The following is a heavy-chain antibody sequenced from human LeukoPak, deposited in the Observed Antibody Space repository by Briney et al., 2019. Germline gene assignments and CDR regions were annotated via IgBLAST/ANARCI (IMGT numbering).Heavy chain of an antibody. CDR1: GGSFSGDY. V-gene: IGHV4-34*01. CDR3: ARGKLLRAFDI. Sequence: SETLSLTCAVYGGSFSGDYWSWIRQPPGKGLEWIGEINHSGSTNYNPSLKSRVTISVDTSKNQFSLKLSSVTAADTAVYYCARGKLLRAFDIWGQGTMVTVSS. D-gene: IGHD2-15*01. J-gene: IGHJ3*02. CDR2: INHSGST.